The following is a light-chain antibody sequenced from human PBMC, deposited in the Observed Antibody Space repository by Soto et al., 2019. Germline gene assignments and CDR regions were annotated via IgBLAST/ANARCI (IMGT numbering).Light chain of an antibody. CDR2: DAS. Sequence: FQMSQSPATLSASVGDRVTITCRASQNIRIRLAWFQQKPGKAPKILIYDASSLESGVPQRFSGSGSGTEFTLTIISLQPGDFATYYCQQYNIYWTFGEGTKVDI. J-gene: IGKJ1*01. V-gene: IGKV1-5*01. CDR1: QNIRIR. CDR3: QQYNIYWT.